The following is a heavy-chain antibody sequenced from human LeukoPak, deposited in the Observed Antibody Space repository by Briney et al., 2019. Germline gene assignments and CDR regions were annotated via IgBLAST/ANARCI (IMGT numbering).Heavy chain of an antibody. CDR3: ARSYGDYPYYYYYYGMDV. Sequence: GGSLRLSCAASGFTFSSYWMSWVRQAPGKGLEWVANIKQDGSEKYYVDSVKGRFTISRDNAKNSLYLQMNSLRAEDTAVYYCARSYGDYPYYYYYYGMDVWGQGTTVTVSS. J-gene: IGHJ6*02. CDR1: GFTFSSYW. CDR2: IKQDGSEK. V-gene: IGHV3-7*01. D-gene: IGHD4-17*01.